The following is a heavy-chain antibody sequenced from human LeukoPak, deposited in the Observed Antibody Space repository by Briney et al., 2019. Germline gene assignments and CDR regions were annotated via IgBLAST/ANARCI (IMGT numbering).Heavy chain of an antibody. CDR3: ARDRVTTNTPYFDS. CDR2: INLNSGGT. Sequence: ASVKVSCKTSGFTFTGYYMHWVRQAPGQGLEWIGWINLNSGGTNYAQNFQGRVTMTRDTSITTAYMELSRLTSDDTAVYYCARDRVTTNTPYFDSWGQGTLVTVPS. V-gene: IGHV1-2*02. CDR1: GFTFTGYY. J-gene: IGHJ4*02. D-gene: IGHD4-17*01.